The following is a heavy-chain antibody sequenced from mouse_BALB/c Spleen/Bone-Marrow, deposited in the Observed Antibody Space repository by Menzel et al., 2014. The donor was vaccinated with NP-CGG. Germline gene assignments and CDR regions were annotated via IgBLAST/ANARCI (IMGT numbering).Heavy chain of an antibody. CDR2: ITYDGSN. CDR3: ARDRGFDY. CDR1: GYSITSGYY. V-gene: IGHV3-6*01. J-gene: IGHJ2*01. Sequence: DVQLQESGPGLVNPSQSLSLTCSVTGYSITSGYYWSWLRQFPGNKLEWMGYITYDGSNNYNPSLKNRISITRDTSKNHFFLKLNSVTPEDTATYYCARDRGFDYWGQGTTLTVSS.